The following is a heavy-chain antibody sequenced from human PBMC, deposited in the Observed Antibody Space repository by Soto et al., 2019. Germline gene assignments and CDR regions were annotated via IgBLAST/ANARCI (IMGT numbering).Heavy chain of an antibody. V-gene: IGHV1-18*03. Sequence: ASVKVSCKASGYTFTIYGISWVRQAPGQGLEWMGWISAYNGNTNYAQKLQGRVTMTTDTSTSTAYMELRSLRSDDMAVYYCARDIAVAADFDYWGQGTLVTVSS. CDR1: GYTFTIYG. J-gene: IGHJ4*02. CDR3: ARDIAVAADFDY. CDR2: ISAYNGNT. D-gene: IGHD6-19*01.